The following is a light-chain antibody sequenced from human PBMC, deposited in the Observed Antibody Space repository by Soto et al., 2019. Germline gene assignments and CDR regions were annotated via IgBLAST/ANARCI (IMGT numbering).Light chain of an antibody. CDR2: EDN. J-gene: IGLJ2*01. CDR3: QSYDSDNRGV. Sequence: NFMLTQPQSVSESPGKTVTISCTCSSGSVANNYVQWYQQRPGSVPTTVIYEDNRRPSGVPERFSGSVDSSSNSASLTISGLKPEDEADYYCQSYDSDNRGVFGGGTKLTVL. CDR1: SGSVANNY. V-gene: IGLV6-57*02.